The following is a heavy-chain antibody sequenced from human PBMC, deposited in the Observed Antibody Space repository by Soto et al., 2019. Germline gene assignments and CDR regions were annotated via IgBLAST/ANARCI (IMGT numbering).Heavy chain of an antibody. CDR3: ARDRVDTAMVPVFDY. CDR2: ISSSSSYI. V-gene: IGHV3-21*01. D-gene: IGHD5-18*01. CDR1: GFTFSSYS. Sequence: GSLRLSCAASGFTFSSYSMNWVRQAPGKGLEWVSSISSSSSYIYYADSVKGRFTISRDNAKNSLYLQMNSLRAEDTAVYYCARDRVDTAMVPVFDYWGQGTLVTVSS. J-gene: IGHJ4*02.